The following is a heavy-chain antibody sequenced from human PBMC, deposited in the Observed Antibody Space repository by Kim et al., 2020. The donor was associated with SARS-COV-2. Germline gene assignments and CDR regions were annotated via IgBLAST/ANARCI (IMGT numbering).Heavy chain of an antibody. V-gene: IGHV4-34*01. CDR2: INHSGST. CDR3: ARGSWYYGSGSYYYYGMDV. CDR1: GGSFSGYY. Sequence: SETLSLTCAVYGGSFSGYYWSWIRQPPGKGLECIGEINHSGSTNYNPSLKSRVTISVDTSKNQFSLKLSSVTAADTAVYYCARGSWYYGSGSYYYYGMDVWGQGTTVTVSS. D-gene: IGHD3-10*01. J-gene: IGHJ6*02.